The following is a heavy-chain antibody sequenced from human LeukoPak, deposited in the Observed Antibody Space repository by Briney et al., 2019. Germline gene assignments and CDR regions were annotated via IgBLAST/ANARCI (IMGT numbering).Heavy chain of an antibody. V-gene: IGHV3-33*06. Sequence: GRSLRLSCAASGFTFSSYGMHWVRQAPGKGLEWVAVIWYDGSNKYYADSVKGRFTISRDNSKNTLYLRMNSLRAEDTAVYYCAKGFLEWLRFDPWGQGTLVTVSS. D-gene: IGHD3-3*01. CDR1: GFTFSSYG. CDR2: IWYDGSNK. J-gene: IGHJ5*02. CDR3: AKGFLEWLRFDP.